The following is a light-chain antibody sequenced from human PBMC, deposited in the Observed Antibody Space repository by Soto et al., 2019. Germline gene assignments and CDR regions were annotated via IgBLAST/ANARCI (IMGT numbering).Light chain of an antibody. Sequence: EIVLTQSPGTLSLSPGERATLSCRASQSVSSNYVAWYQQKPGQAPRLLIYGASSRATGIPDRFSGSGSGTEFTLTISRLEPEDFAVYYCQQYGSPLFTFGPGTNVD. CDR3: QQYGSPLFT. V-gene: IGKV3-20*01. CDR2: GAS. J-gene: IGKJ3*01. CDR1: QSVSSNY.